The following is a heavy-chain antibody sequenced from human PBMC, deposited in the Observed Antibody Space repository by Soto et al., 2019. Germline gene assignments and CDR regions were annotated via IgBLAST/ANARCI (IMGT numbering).Heavy chain of an antibody. J-gene: IGHJ6*02. CDR1: GGSISSGGYS. Sequence: PSETLSLTCVVSGGSISSGGYSWNWLRQPPGKGLEWIGYIYHSGSTLYNPSLKSRVTISVDKSKNQFSLKLTSVTAADTAVYYCARDYGMDVWGQGTTVTVSS. V-gene: IGHV4-30-2*01. CDR2: IYHSGST. CDR3: ARDYGMDV.